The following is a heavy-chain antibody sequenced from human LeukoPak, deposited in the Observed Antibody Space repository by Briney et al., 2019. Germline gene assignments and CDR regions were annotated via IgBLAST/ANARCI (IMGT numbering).Heavy chain of an antibody. Sequence: GGSLRLSCTASGFTFSDYAMNWVRQAPGKGLEWVSHISHSGSTIYYSDSVKGRFTISRDNAENSLYLQMNSLRDEDTAVYYCTRRGDNDYWGQGTLVTFSS. D-gene: IGHD7-27*01. V-gene: IGHV3-48*02. CDR1: GFTFSDYA. CDR3: TRRGDNDY. CDR2: ISHSGSTI. J-gene: IGHJ4*02.